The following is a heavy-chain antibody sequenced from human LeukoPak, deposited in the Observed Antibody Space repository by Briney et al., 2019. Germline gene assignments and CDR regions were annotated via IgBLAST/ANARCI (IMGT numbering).Heavy chain of an antibody. D-gene: IGHD5-12*01. CDR1: GYTFMSHG. Sequence: ASVKVSCKAYGYTFMSHGISWVRQAPGQGLERMGWISGSSSNTNYAQRLQGRVTMTTDTSTTTAYMELRSLRSDDTAVYYCSRGFDSKSTYFDYWGQGTLVTVSS. V-gene: IGHV1-18*01. CDR3: SRGFDSKSTYFDY. J-gene: IGHJ4*02. CDR2: ISGSSSNT.